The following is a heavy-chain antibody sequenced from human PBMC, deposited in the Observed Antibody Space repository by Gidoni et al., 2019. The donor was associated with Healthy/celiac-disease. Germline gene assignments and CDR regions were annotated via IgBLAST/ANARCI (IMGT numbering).Heavy chain of an antibody. CDR2: ISYDGSNK. Sequence: QVQLVESGGGVVQPGGSLRLSCAASGFTFISYAMHWVRQAPGKGLEWVAVISYDGSNKYYADSVKGRFTISRDNSKNTLYLQMNSLRAEDTAVYYCASGITGTTPYYYGMDVWGQGTTVTVSS. D-gene: IGHD1-7*01. V-gene: IGHV3-30-3*01. CDR1: GFTFISYA. J-gene: IGHJ6*02. CDR3: ASGITGTTPYYYGMDV.